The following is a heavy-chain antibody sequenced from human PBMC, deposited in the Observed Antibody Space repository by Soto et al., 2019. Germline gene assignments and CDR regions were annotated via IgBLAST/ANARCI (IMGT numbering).Heavy chain of an antibody. D-gene: IGHD3-10*01. J-gene: IGHJ5*02. CDR3: ASAGRATMVRGVNRPNWFDP. Sequence: QPPGKGLEWIGEINHSGSTNYNPSLKSRVTISVDTSKNQFSLKLSSVTAADTAVYYCASAGRATMVRGVNRPNWFDPCGQGTLVTVSS. CDR2: INHSGST. V-gene: IGHV4-34*01.